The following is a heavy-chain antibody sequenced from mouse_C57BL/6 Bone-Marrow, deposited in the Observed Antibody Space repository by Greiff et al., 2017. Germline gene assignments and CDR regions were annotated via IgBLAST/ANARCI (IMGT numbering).Heavy chain of an antibody. CDR1: GFSLSTSGMG. Sequence: QVTLKECGPGILQSSQTLSLTCSFSGFSLSTSGMGVSWIRQPSGKGLEWLAHLYWDDAKRYNPFLKSRLTISKDTSRNQVFLKITSVDTADTATYFCARREGDVCWYFDVWGTGTTVTVSS. CDR2: LYWDDAK. V-gene: IGHV8-12*01. CDR3: ARREGDVCWYFDV. J-gene: IGHJ1*03. D-gene: IGHD3-3*01.